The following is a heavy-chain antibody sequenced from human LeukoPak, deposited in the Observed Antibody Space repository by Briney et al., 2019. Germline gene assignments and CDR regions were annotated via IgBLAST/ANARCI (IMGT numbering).Heavy chain of an antibody. CDR3: ARVDYDSSGYYPSFGY. D-gene: IGHD3-22*01. J-gene: IGHJ4*02. CDR1: GFTFSSYE. CDR2: IKQDGSEK. V-gene: IGHV3-7*01. Sequence: GGSLRLSCAASGFTFSSYEMSWVRQAPGKGLEWVANIKQDGSEKYYVDSVKGRFTISRDNAKNSLYLQMNSLRAEDTAVYYCARVDYDSSGYYPSFGYWGQGTLVTVSS.